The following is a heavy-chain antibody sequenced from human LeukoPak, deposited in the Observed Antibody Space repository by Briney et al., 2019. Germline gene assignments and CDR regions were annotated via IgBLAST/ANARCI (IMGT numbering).Heavy chain of an antibody. D-gene: IGHD1-26*01. J-gene: IGHJ4*02. CDR2: INPSGGPT. CDR3: ARDHVPPYVGIDY. V-gene: IGHV1-46*01. CDR1: GDTFTNYY. Sequence: ASVKVSCKASGDTFTNYYIHWVRQAPGQGLEWMGVINPSGGPTTYAQKFQGRVTITGDTSTRTLYMEPSSLRSDDTAVYYCARDHVPPYVGIDYWGQGTLVTVSS.